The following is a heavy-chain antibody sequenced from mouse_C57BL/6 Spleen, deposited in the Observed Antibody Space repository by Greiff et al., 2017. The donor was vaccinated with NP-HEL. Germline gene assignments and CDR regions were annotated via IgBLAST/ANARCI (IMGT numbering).Heavy chain of an antibody. CDR3: ARGDDGYSPFAY. J-gene: IGHJ3*01. D-gene: IGHD2-3*01. CDR1: GFTFSDYY. V-gene: IGHV5-16*01. Sequence: DVKLVESEGGLVQPGSSMKLSCTASGFTFSDYYMAWVRQVPEKGLEWVANINYDGSSTYYLDYLKSRFIISRDNAKNILYLQMSSLKSEDTATYYCARGDDGYSPFAYWGQGTLVTVSA. CDR2: INYDGSST.